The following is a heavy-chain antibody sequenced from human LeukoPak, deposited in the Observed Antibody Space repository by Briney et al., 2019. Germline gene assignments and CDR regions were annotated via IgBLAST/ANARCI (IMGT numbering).Heavy chain of an antibody. D-gene: IGHD3-22*01. J-gene: IGHJ4*02. V-gene: IGHV3-23*01. CDR1: GFTFSDYY. CDR2: ISGSGDST. CDR3: AKDLDSSGSRFDY. Sequence: GGSLRLSCAASGFTFSDYYMSWIRQAPGKGLEWVSGISGSGDSTYYADSVKGRFTISRDNSKNTLYLQMNSLRAEDTATYYCAKDLDSSGSRFDYWGQGTLVTVSS.